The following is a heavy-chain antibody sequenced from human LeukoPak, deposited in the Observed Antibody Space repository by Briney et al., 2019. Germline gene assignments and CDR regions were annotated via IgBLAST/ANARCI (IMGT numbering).Heavy chain of an antibody. V-gene: IGHV3-23*01. Sequence: GGSLRLSCAASGFTFSSYAMSWVRQAPGKGLEWVSAISGSGGSTYYADSVKGRFTISRDNSKNTLYLQMNSLRAEDTAVYYCAKVGYCSGGSCYYFDYWGQGTLVTVS. D-gene: IGHD2-15*01. CDR2: ISGSGGST. CDR1: GFTFSSYA. CDR3: AKVGYCSGGSCYYFDY. J-gene: IGHJ4*02.